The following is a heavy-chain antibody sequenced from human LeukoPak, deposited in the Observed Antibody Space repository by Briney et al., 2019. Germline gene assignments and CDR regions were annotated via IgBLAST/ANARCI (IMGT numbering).Heavy chain of an antibody. CDR2: INSDGSST. V-gene: IGHV3-74*01. CDR1: GFTFSSYW. CDR3: VRGYGGNTFDY. J-gene: IGHJ4*02. Sequence: GGSLRLSCAASGFTFSSYWMHWVRQAPGKGLVWVSRINSDGSSTIYADAVKGRYTISRDNAKNTLYLQMNSLRAEDTAVYYCVRGYGGNTFDYWGQETLVTVSS. D-gene: IGHD4/OR15-4a*01.